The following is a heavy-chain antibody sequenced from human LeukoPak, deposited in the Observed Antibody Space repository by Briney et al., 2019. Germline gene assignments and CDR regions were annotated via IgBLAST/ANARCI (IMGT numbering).Heavy chain of an antibody. CDR1: GFTVSSNY. CDR2: IYSGGST. Sequence: GGSLRLSCAASGFTVSSNYMSWVRQAPGKGLEWVSVIYSGGSTYYADSVKGRFTISRDNSKNMLYLQMNSLRAEDTAVYYCARSLIDYGSGSYYVDYWGQGTLVTVSS. V-gene: IGHV3-66*01. D-gene: IGHD3-10*01. J-gene: IGHJ4*02. CDR3: ARSLIDYGSGSYYVDY.